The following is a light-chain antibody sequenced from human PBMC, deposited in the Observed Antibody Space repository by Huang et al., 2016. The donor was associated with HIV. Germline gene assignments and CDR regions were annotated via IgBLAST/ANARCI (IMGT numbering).Light chain of an antibody. CDR1: QNIGNY. J-gene: IGKJ1*01. CDR2: SSF. V-gene: IGKV1-39*01. CDR3: QQSSTIPWT. Sequence: DIQMTQSPFFLSASVGDRVTITCRASQNIGNYLNWYQYKPGQPPTLLIYSSFTVHTGVSSSFRGGGSGTDFTLTISSLQPEDFATYFCQQSSTIPWTFGQGTKVDI.